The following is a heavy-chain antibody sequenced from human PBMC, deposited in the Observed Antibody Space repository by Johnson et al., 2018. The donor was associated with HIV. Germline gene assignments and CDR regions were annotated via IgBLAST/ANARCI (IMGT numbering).Heavy chain of an antibody. CDR1: GFTFHDYA. CDR3: ARGSRAAAGWGAFDI. Sequence: VQLVESGGGLVQPGRSLRLSCAASGFTFHDYAMHWVRQAPGKGLEWVSGISWNSGSIVYADSVKGRFTISRENAKKSLYLQMNSLRAGDTAVYYCARGSRAAAGWGAFDIWG. V-gene: IGHV3-9*01. D-gene: IGHD6-13*01. CDR2: ISWNSGSI. J-gene: IGHJ3*02.